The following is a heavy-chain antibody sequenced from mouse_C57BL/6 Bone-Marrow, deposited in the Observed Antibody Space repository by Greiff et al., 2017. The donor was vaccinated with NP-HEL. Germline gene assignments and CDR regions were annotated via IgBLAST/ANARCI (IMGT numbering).Heavy chain of an antibody. CDR1: GYTFTSYW. D-gene: IGHD1-1*01. CDR3: ARDYYGSRAWFAY. CDR2: IDPNSGGT. V-gene: IGHV1-72*01. J-gene: IGHJ3*01. Sequence: QVQLQQPGAELVKPGASVKLSCKASGYTFTSYWMHWVKQRPGRGLEWIGRIDPNSGGTKYNEKFKSKATLTVDKPSSTAYMQLSSLTSKDSAVYYCARDYYGSRAWFAYWGQGTLVTVSA.